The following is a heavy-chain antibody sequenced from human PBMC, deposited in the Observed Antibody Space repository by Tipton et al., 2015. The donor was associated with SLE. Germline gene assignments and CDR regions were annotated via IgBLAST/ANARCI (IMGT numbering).Heavy chain of an antibody. D-gene: IGHD6-6*01. CDR3: ARGLIAARFDY. CDR1: GGSISSGSYY. V-gene: IGHV4-61*02. Sequence: TLSLTCTVSGGSISSGSYYWSWLRQPAGKGLAWIGRIYTSGSTNYNPSLKSRVTISVDTSKNQFSLKLSSVTAADTAVYYCARGLIAARFDYWGQGTLVTVSS. CDR2: IYTSGST. J-gene: IGHJ4*02.